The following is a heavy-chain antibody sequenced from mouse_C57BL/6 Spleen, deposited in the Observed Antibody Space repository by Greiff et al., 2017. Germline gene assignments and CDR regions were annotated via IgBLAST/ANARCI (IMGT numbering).Heavy chain of an antibody. D-gene: IGHD2-4*01. CDR2: INYDGSST. J-gene: IGHJ1*03. CDR3: ARDQDYDYSYWYFDV. Sequence: EVKLVESEGGLVQPGSSMKLSCTASGFTFSDYYMAWVRQVPEKGLEWVANINYDGSSTYYLDSLKSRFIISRDNAKNILYLQMSSLKSEDTATYYCARDQDYDYSYWYFDVWGTGTTVTVSS. V-gene: IGHV5-16*01. CDR1: GFTFSDYY.